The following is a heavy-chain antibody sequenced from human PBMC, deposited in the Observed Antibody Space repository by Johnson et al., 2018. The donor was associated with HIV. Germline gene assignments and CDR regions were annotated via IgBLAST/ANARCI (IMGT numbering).Heavy chain of an antibody. J-gene: IGHJ3*02. CDR2: ISHDGST. V-gene: IGHV3-30-3*01. CDR1: GFTFSYYS. D-gene: IGHD5-18*01. CDR3: ASPYSYGLDDAFDI. Sequence: QVQLVESGGGVVQPGRSLRLSCAASGFTFSYYSMHWLRQAPGKGLEWVAVISHDGSTYYADSVKGRFTISRDNSKNTLYLQMNSLRAEDTAVYYCASPYSYGLDDAFDIWGQGTMVAVSS.